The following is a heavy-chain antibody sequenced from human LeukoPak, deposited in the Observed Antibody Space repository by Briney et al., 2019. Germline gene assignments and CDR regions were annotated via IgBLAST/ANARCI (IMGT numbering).Heavy chain of an antibody. CDR1: GYTLTELS. J-gene: IGHJ6*03. D-gene: IGHD5-18*01. CDR2: FDPEDGET. Sequence: ASVKVSCKVSGYTLTELSMHWVRQAPGKGLEWMGGFDPEDGETIYAQKFQGRVTMTEDTSTDTAYMELSSLRSEDTAVYYCARGTIDTVSVGYYYYYMDVWGKGTTVTVSS. V-gene: IGHV1-24*01. CDR3: ARGTIDTVSVGYYYYYMDV.